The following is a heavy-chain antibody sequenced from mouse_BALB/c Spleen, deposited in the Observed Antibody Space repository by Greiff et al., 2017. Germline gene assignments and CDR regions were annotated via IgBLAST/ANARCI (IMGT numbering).Heavy chain of an antibody. CDR1: GFTFSSFG. Sequence: EVMLVESGGGLVQPGGSRKLSCAASGFTFSSFGMHWVRQAPEKGLEWVAYISSGSSTIYYADTVKGRFTISRDNPKNTLFLQMTSLRSEDTAMYYCARSSPSFAYWGQGTLVTVSA. J-gene: IGHJ3*01. V-gene: IGHV5-17*02. CDR3: ARSSPSFAY. D-gene: IGHD1-1*01. CDR2: ISSGSSTI.